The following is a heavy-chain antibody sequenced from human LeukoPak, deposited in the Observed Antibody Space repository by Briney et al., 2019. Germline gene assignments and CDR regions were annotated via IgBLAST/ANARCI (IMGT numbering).Heavy chain of an antibody. CDR3: AKEKIVVVPAAIFDY. D-gene: IGHD2-2*01. J-gene: IGHJ4*02. CDR2: IKSKTDGGTT. V-gene: IGHV3-15*01. CDR1: GFTFSNAW. Sequence: GGSLRLSCAASGFTFSNAWMSWVRQAPGKGLEWVGRIKSKTDGGTTDYAAPVKGRFTISRDDSKNTLYLQMNSLRAEDTAVYYCAKEKIVVVPAAIFDYWGQGTLVTVSS.